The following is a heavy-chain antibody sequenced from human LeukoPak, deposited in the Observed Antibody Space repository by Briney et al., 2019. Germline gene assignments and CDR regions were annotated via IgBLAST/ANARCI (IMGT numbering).Heavy chain of an antibody. CDR3: ARHGWGYSSGWSQPRNAFDI. V-gene: IGHV4-30-2*01. CDR2: IYHSGST. D-gene: IGHD6-19*01. CDR1: GGSISSGGYY. J-gene: IGHJ3*02. Sequence: PSQTLSLTCTVSGGSISSGGYYWSWIRQPPGKGLEWIGYIYHSGSTYYNPSLKSRVTISVDRSKNQFSLKLSSVTAADTAVYYCARHGWGYSSGWSQPRNAFDIWGQGTMVTVSS.